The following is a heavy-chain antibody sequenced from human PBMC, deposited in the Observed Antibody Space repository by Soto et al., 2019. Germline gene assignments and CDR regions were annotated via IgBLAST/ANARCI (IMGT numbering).Heavy chain of an antibody. CDR2: IDPSDSYT. CDR3: ATSGSGIDAFDI. CDR1: GYGFTSYW. D-gene: IGHD3-10*01. V-gene: IGHV5-10-1*01. Sequence: PGASLKISCKGSGYGFTSYWISWVRQMPGKGLEWMGRIDPSDSYTNYSPSFQGHVTISADKSISTAYLQWSSLKASDTAMYYCATSGSGIDAFDIWGQGTMVTVSS. J-gene: IGHJ3*02.